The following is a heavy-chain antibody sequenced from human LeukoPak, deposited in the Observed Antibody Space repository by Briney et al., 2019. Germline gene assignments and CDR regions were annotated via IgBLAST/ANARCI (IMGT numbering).Heavy chain of an antibody. J-gene: IGHJ5*02. CDR3: ARDSAIVVVPAAQWFDP. V-gene: IGHV1-69*04. Sequence: KVSCKASGGTFSSYAISWVRQAPGQGLEWMGRIIPILGIANYAQKFQGRVTITADKSTSTAYMELSSLRSEDTAVYYCARDSAIVVVPAAQWFDPWGQGTLVTVSS. CDR2: IIPILGIA. D-gene: IGHD2-2*01. CDR1: GGTFSSYA.